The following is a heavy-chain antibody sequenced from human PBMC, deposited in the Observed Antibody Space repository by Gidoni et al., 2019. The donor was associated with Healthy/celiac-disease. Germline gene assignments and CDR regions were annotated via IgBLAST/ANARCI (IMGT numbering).Heavy chain of an antibody. CDR2: INAGNGNT. Sequence: QVQLVQSGAEVKKPGASVKVSCKASGYTFTSYAMHWVRQAPGQRLEWMGWINAGNGNTKYSQKFQGRVTITRDTSASTAYMELSSLRSEDTAVYYCARDQNRSGSYDFDYWGQGTLVTVSS. J-gene: IGHJ4*02. CDR3: ARDQNRSGSYDFDY. V-gene: IGHV1-3*01. D-gene: IGHD1-26*01. CDR1: GYTFTSYA.